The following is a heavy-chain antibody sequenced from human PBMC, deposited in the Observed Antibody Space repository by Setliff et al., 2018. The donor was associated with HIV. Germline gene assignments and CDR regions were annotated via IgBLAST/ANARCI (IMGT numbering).Heavy chain of an antibody. CDR3: AHSLYCSSSNCSGLLFDY. D-gene: IGHD2-2*01. CDR2: IYWDDDK. J-gene: IGHJ4*02. V-gene: IGHV2-5*02. Sequence: GSGPTLVNPTQTLTLTWAFSGFSLTTSAVGVGWIRQPPGKALEWLALIYWDDDKRYRSSLKSRLTITKDTSKNQVVLTMTNMDPVDTATYYCAHSLYCSSSNCSGLLFDYWGQGTLVTVSS. CDR1: GFSLTTSAVG.